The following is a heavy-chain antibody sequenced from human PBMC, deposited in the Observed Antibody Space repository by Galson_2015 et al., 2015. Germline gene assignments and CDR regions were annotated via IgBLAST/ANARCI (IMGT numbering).Heavy chain of an antibody. D-gene: IGHD2/OR15-2a*01. V-gene: IGHV1-58*01. J-gene: IGHJ3*02. CDR1: GFTFTSSA. CDR2: IVVGSGNT. Sequence: SVKVSCKASGFTFTSSAVQWVRQARGQRLEWIGWIVVGSGNTNYAQKFQERVTITRDMSTSTAYMELSSLRSEDTAVYYCAADSTDSGSRWAFDIWGQGTMVAISS. CDR3: AADSTDSGSRWAFDI.